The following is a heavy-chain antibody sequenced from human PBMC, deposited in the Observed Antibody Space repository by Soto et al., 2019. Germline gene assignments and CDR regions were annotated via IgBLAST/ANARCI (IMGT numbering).Heavy chain of an antibody. CDR1: GFTFSSYG. D-gene: IGHD2-15*01. J-gene: IGHJ4*02. V-gene: IGHV3-33*01. CDR3: ARDGYCSGGSCYSAPVFDY. Sequence: QVQLVESGGGVVQPGRSLRLSCAASGFTFSSYGMHWVRQAPGKGLEWVAVIWYDGSNKYYADSVKGRFTISRDNSKNTLYLKMNSLGAEDTALYYCARDGYCSGGSCYSAPVFDYWAQGTLVTVSS. CDR2: IWYDGSNK.